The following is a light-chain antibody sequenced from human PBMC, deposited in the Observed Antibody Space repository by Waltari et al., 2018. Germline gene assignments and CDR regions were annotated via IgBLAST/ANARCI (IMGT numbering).Light chain of an antibody. CDR2: EAN. J-gene: IGLJ1*01. CDR3: YAYAGTRGV. Sequence: QSALTQPASVSGSPGQSITISCTCTSSDIASYNLVSWYQQHPGKAPKLILYEANKRPSGVSSRFSGSKSGNTASLTISGPQAEDEANYYCYAYAGTRGVFGTGTKVTVL. V-gene: IGLV2-23*01. CDR1: SSDIASYNL.